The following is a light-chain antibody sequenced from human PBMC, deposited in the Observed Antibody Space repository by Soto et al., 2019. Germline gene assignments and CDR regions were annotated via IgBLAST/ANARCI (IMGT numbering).Light chain of an antibody. CDR1: QSVKSD. J-gene: IGKJ2*03. CDR3: VPYNNWYS. CDR2: GAS. Sequence: EIVMTQSPATLSVSPGERATLSCRASQSVKSDLAWFQQKPGQAPRVLIYGASTTATGIPARFSGSGSGTEFTLTISGLQSEDSALYYCVPYNNWYSFGQGTKLEIK. V-gene: IGKV3-15*01.